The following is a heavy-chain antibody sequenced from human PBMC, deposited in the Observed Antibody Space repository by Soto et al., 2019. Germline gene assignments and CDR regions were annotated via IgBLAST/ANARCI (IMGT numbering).Heavy chain of an antibody. D-gene: IGHD3-3*01. CDR3: ARGPRGEWLKFNWFDP. CDR1: GGSFSGYY. Sequence: QVQLQQWGAGLLKPSETLSLTCAVYGGSFSGYYWSWIRQPPGKGLEWIGEINHSGSTNYNPSLRSRVTISVDTSKNQFSLKLSSVTAPGTAVYYCARGPRGEWLKFNWFDPWGQGTLVTVSS. CDR2: INHSGST. J-gene: IGHJ5*02. V-gene: IGHV4-34*01.